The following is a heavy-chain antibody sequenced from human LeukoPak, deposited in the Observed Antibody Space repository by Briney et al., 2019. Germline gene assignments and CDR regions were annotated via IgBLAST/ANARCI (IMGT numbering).Heavy chain of an antibody. CDR3: VRDSYYGMDV. CDR2: INSDGSST. J-gene: IGHJ6*02. V-gene: IGHV3-74*03. CDR1: GFTFNRYW. Sequence: GGSLRLSRVASGFTFNRYWMHWVRQAPGKGLVWVSRINSDGSSTKYADSVKGRFTISRDNAKNTLWLQMSSLRVDDTAVYYCVRDSYYGMDVWGQGTTVTVSS.